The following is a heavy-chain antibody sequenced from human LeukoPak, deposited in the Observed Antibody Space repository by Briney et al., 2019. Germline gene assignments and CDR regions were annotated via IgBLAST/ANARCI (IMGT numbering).Heavy chain of an antibody. Sequence: SETLSLTCTVSAGSISTPYWHWVRQSPGKRLEWIGFVFYGGITNYNPSLKSRVTISVDTSKNQFSLKLSSVTAADTAVYYCARHLDCSGGSCYPGSDYFDYWGQGTLVTVSS. CDR3: ARHLDCSGGSCYPGSDYFDY. CDR1: AGSISTPY. J-gene: IGHJ4*02. V-gene: IGHV4-59*08. D-gene: IGHD2-15*01. CDR2: VFYGGIT.